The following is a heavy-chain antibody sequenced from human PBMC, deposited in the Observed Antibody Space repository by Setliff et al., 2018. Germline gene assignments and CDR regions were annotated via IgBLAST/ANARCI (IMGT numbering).Heavy chain of an antibody. D-gene: IGHD3-10*01. V-gene: IGHV1-46*01. CDR2: IKPDGGST. CDR1: GFTLSNYF. Sequence: GASVKVSCKAVGFTLSNYFMHWVRQAPGQGLEWMGMIKPDGGSTSYAQTFQGRVTMTRDTSTSTVYMELSRLRPQDTAVYYCAKDLNRWFGEFAFDVWGQGTMVTVS. CDR3: AKDLNRWFGEFAFDV. J-gene: IGHJ3*01.